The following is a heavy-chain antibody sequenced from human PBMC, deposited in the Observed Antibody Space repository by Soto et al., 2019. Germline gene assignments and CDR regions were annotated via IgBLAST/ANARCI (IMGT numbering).Heavy chain of an antibody. J-gene: IGHJ4*02. Sequence: SVKVSCKASGGTFSSYAISWVRQAPGQGLEWMGGIIPIFGTANYAQKFQGRVTITADESTSTAYMELSSLRSEDTAVYYCARGNYYDSSGYYYTVLDYWGQGTLVTVSS. CDR2: IIPIFGTA. D-gene: IGHD3-22*01. CDR3: ARGNYYDSSGYYYTVLDY. V-gene: IGHV1-69*13. CDR1: GGTFSSYA.